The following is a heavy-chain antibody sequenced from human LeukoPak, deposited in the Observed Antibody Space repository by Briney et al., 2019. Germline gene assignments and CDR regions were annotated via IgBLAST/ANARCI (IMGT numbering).Heavy chain of an antibody. CDR3: ARGALEWELLNYFDY. CDR1: GGSISSYY. D-gene: IGHD1-26*01. J-gene: IGHJ4*02. CDR2: INHSGST. V-gene: IGHV4-34*01. Sequence: SETLSLTCSVSGGSISSYYWSWIRQPPGKGLEWIGEINHSGSTNYNPSLKSRVTISVDTSKNQFSLKLSSVTAADTAVYYCARGALEWELLNYFDYWGQGTLVTVSS.